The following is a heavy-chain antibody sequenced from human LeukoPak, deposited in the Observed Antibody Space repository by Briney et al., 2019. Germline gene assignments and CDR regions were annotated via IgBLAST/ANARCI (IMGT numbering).Heavy chain of an antibody. CDR3: AKDIGAGYYDFWSGYYGLWFDP. Sequence: TGGSLRLSCAASGFTFSSYGMHWVRQAPGKGPEWVALISYDGPIKYYADSVKGRFTISRDNSKNTLYLQMNSLRAEDTAVYYCAKDIGAGYYDFWSGYYGLWFDPWGQGTLVTVSS. V-gene: IGHV3-30*18. CDR1: GFTFSSYG. CDR2: ISYDGPIK. J-gene: IGHJ5*02. D-gene: IGHD3-3*01.